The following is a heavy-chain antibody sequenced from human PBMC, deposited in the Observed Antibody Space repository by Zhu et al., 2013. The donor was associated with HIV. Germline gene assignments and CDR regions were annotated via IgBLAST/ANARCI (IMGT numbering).Heavy chain of an antibody. V-gene: IGHV1-18*01. Sequence: QVQLVQSGAEVKKPGASVKVSCKASGYMFTRYGISWVRQAPGQGLEWMGWISAYNGNTNYAQKLQGRVTMTTDTSTSTAYMELRTLRSDDTAVYYXARVAPSDYYYYMDVWGKGTTVTV. CDR1: GYMFTRYG. CDR3: ARVAPSDYYYYMDV. CDR2: ISAYNGNT. J-gene: IGHJ6*03.